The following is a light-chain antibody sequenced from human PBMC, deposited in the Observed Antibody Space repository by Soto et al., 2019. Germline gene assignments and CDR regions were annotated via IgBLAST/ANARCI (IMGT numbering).Light chain of an antibody. J-gene: IGKJ1*01. Sequence: DIQMTQSPSSVSASVGDRVTITCRASQGIGSWLAWYRQKPGKAPELLIYGASTLQIGVPSRFSGSGSETDFTLTISSLQAEDFAIYYCQQANSFPRTFGQGTKVEIK. CDR2: GAS. CDR1: QGIGSW. CDR3: QQANSFPRT. V-gene: IGKV1-12*01.